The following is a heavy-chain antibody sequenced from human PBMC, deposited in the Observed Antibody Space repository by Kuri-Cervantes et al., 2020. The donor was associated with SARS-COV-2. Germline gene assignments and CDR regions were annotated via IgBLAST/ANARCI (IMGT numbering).Heavy chain of an antibody. D-gene: IGHD6-19*01. Sequence: GESLKISCAASGFTFSDYYMSWIRQAPGKGLEWVSYSSSSSSYTNYADSVKGRFTISRDNAKNSLYLQMNSLRAEDTAVYYCARAPQWVAGDDAFDIWGQGTMVTVSS. V-gene: IGHV3-11*05. CDR3: ARAPQWVAGDDAFDI. J-gene: IGHJ3*02. CDR2: SSSSSSYT. CDR1: GFTFSDYY.